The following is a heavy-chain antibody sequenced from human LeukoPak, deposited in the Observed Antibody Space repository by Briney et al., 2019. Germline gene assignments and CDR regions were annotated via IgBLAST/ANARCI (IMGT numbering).Heavy chain of an antibody. Sequence: GESLKISCKGSGYSFTSHWIDWVRQMPGKGLEWMGIIYPGDSDTRYSPSFQGQVTISADKFISTAYLQWSSLKASDTAMYYCARREPWARSGVDYWGQGTLVTVSS. V-gene: IGHV5-51*01. D-gene: IGHD3-10*01. CDR3: ARREPWARSGVDY. J-gene: IGHJ4*02. CDR1: GYSFTSHW. CDR2: IYPGDSDT.